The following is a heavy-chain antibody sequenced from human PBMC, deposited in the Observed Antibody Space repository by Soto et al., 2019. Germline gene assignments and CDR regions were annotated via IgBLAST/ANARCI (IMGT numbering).Heavy chain of an antibody. V-gene: IGHV4-59*01. Sequence: SETLSLTCTVSGGSIRSYYWSWIRQPPGKGLEWIGYIHYSGSTNYNPSLKSRVTISIDTSKHQFSLNLSSVTAADTAVYYCARGVQLWLQGYYYGMDVWGQGTTVTVSS. CDR2: IHYSGST. D-gene: IGHD5-18*01. CDR1: GGSIRSYY. CDR3: ARGVQLWLQGYYYGMDV. J-gene: IGHJ6*02.